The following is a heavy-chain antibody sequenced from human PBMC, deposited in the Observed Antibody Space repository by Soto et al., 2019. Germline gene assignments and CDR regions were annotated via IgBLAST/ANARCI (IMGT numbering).Heavy chain of an antibody. Sequence: GGSLRLSCAASGFTFSSYSMNWVRQAPGKGLEWVSSISGSSYIYYADSVKGRFTISRDNAKNPLYLQMNSLRAEDTAVYYCARASYYYDSSGSKAGGDYWGQGTLVTVSS. D-gene: IGHD3-22*01. CDR3: ARASYYYDSSGSKAGGDY. CDR1: GFTFSSYS. CDR2: ISGSSYI. V-gene: IGHV3-21*01. J-gene: IGHJ4*02.